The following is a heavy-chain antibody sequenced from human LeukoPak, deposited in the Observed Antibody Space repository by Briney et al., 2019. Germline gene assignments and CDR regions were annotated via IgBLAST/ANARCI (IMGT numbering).Heavy chain of an antibody. V-gene: IGHV3-23*01. CDR1: GFTFNNYA. CDR2: ISGSGGST. Sequence: GGSLRLSCAASGFTFNNYAMSWVRQAPGKGLEWVSTISGSGGSTYYADSVKGRFTISRDNSQNTLYLQMDTLRGEDTAVYYCATVDDRLLPYNYFDSWGQGTLVTVSS. CDR3: ATVDDRLLPYNYFDS. J-gene: IGHJ5*01. D-gene: IGHD2-15*01.